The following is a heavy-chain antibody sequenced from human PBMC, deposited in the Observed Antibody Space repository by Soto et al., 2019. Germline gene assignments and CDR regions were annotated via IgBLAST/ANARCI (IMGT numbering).Heavy chain of an antibody. CDR2: IYHSGST. CDR1: GGSISSGGYS. J-gene: IGHJ6*02. V-gene: IGHV4-30-2*01. D-gene: IGHD3-3*01. Sequence: SSETLSLTCAVSGGSISSGGYSWSWIRQPPGKGLEWIGYIYHSGSTYYNPSLKSRVTISVDRSKNQFSLKLSSVTAADTAVYYCARAISDFWSGHYGMDVWGQGTTVTVSS. CDR3: ARAISDFWSGHYGMDV.